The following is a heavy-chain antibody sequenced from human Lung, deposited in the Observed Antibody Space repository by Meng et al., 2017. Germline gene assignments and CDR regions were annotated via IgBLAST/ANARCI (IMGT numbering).Heavy chain of an antibody. J-gene: IGHJ2*01. D-gene: IGHD6-13*01. CDR1: VYIFTNYD. CDR2: ISVKNGEA. CDR3: ARYVPNGSFWYFDF. V-gene: IGHV1-18*01. Sequence: HAQLVQAGADAKRPGASMKVSCKASVYIFTNYDISWVRQAPGQGLGWMGWISVKNGEAKYPQNFQGRVTMTTDTTTSTAYMELRSLTSDDTAVYYCARYVPNGSFWYFDFWGRGTLVTVSS.